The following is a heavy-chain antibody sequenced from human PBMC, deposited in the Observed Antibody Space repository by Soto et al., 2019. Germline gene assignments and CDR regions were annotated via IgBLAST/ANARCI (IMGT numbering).Heavy chain of an antibody. CDR3: TRAPLRCSGGTCYFADP. V-gene: IGHV3-49*04. CDR2: IRSRSYVATA. J-gene: IGHJ5*02. Sequence: GSLRLSCTTTGFAFVDHGMSWVRQAPGKGLELLGVIRSRSYVATAEYAPSVKGRFSVSRDDSKSIAYLQTNNLQTEDPGVYYCTRAPLRCSGGTCYFADPWGRGTLVTVSS. D-gene: IGHD2-15*01. CDR1: GFAFVDHG.